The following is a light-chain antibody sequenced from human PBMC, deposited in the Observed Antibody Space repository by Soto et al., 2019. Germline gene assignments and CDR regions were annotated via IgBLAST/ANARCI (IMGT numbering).Light chain of an antibody. J-gene: IGKJ4*01. CDR3: QQSFSSPLT. Sequence: DIQMTQSPSSLSASVGDRVSITCRASQSISMFLHWYQHKPGQAPKLLIYAASRLQGGVPSRFSGSGSGTDFTLTISNLQSEDFATYYCQQSFSSPLTFGGGTKVEI. CDR1: QSISMF. CDR2: AAS. V-gene: IGKV1-39*01.